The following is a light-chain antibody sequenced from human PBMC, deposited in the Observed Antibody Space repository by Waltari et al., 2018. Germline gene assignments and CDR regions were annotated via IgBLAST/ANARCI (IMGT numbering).Light chain of an antibody. CDR3: QQYYTSPYT. Sequence: DIVMTQSPDSLAVALGERATINCKSSQTVLFSPNNKNFVAWYQQKPGQPPKLVIYWASTRESGVPDRFSASGSGTDFNFTISSLQAEDVAVYYCQQYYTSPYTFAQGTKLEI. CDR2: WAS. J-gene: IGKJ2*01. V-gene: IGKV4-1*01. CDR1: QTVLFSPNNKNF.